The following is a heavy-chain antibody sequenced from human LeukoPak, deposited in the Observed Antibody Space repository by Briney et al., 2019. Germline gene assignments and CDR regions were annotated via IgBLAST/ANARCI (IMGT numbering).Heavy chain of an antibody. CDR1: GYTFISYG. Sequence: ASVKVSCKASGYTFISYGISWLRQAPGQGLEWMGWISAYNGNTNYAQKLQGRVTMTTDTSTSTAYMELRSLRSDDTAVYYCARDRAAAPWGAFDIWGQGTMVTVSS. V-gene: IGHV1-18*01. J-gene: IGHJ3*02. CDR3: ARDRAAAPWGAFDI. D-gene: IGHD6-13*01. CDR2: ISAYNGNT.